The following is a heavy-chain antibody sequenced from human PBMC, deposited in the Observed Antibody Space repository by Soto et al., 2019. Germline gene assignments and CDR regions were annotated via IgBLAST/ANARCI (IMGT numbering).Heavy chain of an antibody. V-gene: IGHV3-30*18. J-gene: IGHJ4*02. CDR1: GFTLSGYA. CDR3: AKVRDELVLMVALAY. CDR2: ISDNGWKK. Sequence: QVQLVESGGGAVQPGTSLRLSCAASGFTLSGYAMHWVRQAPGKGLEWVAVISDNGWKKYYGDSVKGRFTVSRDNSKKSVYLQMNRLSAEDTAVYDCAKVRDELVLMVALAYWGQGTLVAVSS. D-gene: IGHD2-8*01.